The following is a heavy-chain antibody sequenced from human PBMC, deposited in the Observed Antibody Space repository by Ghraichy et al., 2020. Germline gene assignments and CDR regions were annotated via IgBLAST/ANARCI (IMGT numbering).Heavy chain of an antibody. CDR2: IYYSGST. CDR3: ARDLRYYDYVWGSYRQDGMDV. V-gene: IGHV4-59*01. CDR1: GGSISSYY. Sequence: SQTLSLTCTVSGGSISSYYWSWIRQPPGKGLEWIGYIYYSGSTNYNPSLKSRVTISVDTSKNQFSLKLSSVTAADTAVYYCARDLRYYDYVWGSYRQDGMDVWGQGTTVTVSS. J-gene: IGHJ6*02. D-gene: IGHD3-16*02.